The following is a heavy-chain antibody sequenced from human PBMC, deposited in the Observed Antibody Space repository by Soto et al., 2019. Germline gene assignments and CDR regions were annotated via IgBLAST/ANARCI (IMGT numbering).Heavy chain of an antibody. Sequence: ASVKVSCKASGYTFTGYYMHWVRQAPGQGLEWMGWINPNSGGTNYAQKFQGRVTMTRDTSISTAYMELSRLRSDDTAVYYCARPAYCSSTSCYTEYFDYGMDVWGQGTTVTVSS. V-gene: IGHV1-2*02. J-gene: IGHJ6*02. CDR3: ARPAYCSSTSCYTEYFDYGMDV. D-gene: IGHD2-2*02. CDR1: GYTFTGYY. CDR2: INPNSGGT.